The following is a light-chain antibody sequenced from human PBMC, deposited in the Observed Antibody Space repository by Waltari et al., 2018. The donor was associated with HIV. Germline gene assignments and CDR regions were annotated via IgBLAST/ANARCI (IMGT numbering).Light chain of an antibody. CDR3: QQYGSSPLT. V-gene: IGKV3-20*01. CDR1: QSVTSSF. Sequence: EIVLTQSPGTLSLSPGERATLSSRASQSVTSSFLIWYQQKPGQSPRLLIYGASSRATGIPDRFSGGGSGTDFTLTISRLEPEDFAVYYCQQYGSSPLTFGGGTKVDIK. J-gene: IGKJ4*01. CDR2: GAS.